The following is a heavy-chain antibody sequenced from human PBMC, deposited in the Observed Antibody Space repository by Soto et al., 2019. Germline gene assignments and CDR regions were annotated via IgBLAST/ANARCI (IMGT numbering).Heavy chain of an antibody. CDR3: ARVDPLRSSPGGWFDP. J-gene: IGHJ5*02. CDR1: GYSISSGYY. Sequence: PSETLSLTCAVSGYSISSGYYWGWIRQPPGKGLEWIGSIYHSGSTYYNPSPKSRVTISVDTSKNQFSLKLSSVTAADTAVYYCARVDPLRSSPGGWFDPWGQGTLVTISS. V-gene: IGHV4-38-2*01. D-gene: IGHD6-13*01. CDR2: IYHSGST.